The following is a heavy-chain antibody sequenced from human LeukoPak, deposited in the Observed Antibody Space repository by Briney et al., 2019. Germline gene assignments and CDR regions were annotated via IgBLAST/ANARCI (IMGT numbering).Heavy chain of an antibody. Sequence: ASVNVSCTASGYTFTIYGISWVRQAPGQGLEWMGWISAYNGNTNYAQKLQGRVTITTDTSTSTAYMELRSLRSDDTAVYYCARGYMRRGLFDYWGQGTLVTVSS. D-gene: IGHD3-16*02. J-gene: IGHJ4*02. CDR3: ARGYMRRGLFDY. CDR1: GYTFTIYG. CDR2: ISAYNGNT. V-gene: IGHV1-18*01.